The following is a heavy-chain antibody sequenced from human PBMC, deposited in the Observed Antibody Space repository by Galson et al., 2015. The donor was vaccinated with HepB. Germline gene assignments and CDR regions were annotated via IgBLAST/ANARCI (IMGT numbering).Heavy chain of an antibody. CDR2: ISGSGGST. V-gene: IGHV3-23*01. CDR1: GFTFSSYA. Sequence: SLRLSCAASGFTFSSYAMSWVRQAPGKGLEWVSAISGSGGSTYYADSVKGRFTISRDNSKNTLYLQMNSLRAEDTAVYYCAKESDSSGWYLGWFDPWGQGTLVTVSS. J-gene: IGHJ5*02. CDR3: AKESDSSGWYLGWFDP. D-gene: IGHD6-19*01.